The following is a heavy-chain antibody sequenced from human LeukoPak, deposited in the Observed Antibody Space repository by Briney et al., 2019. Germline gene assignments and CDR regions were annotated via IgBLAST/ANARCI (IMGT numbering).Heavy chain of an antibody. D-gene: IGHD5-18*01. J-gene: IGHJ4*02. CDR1: GFTFSSYA. V-gene: IGHV3-23*01. Sequence: PGGSLRLSCAASGFTFSSYAMSWVRQAPGKGLEWVSAISGSGGNTYYADSVKGRFTISRDNSKNTLYLQMNSLRAEDTAVYYCAKQKGYSYGYASDYWGQGTLVTVSS. CDR3: AKQKGYSYGYASDY. CDR2: ISGSGGNT.